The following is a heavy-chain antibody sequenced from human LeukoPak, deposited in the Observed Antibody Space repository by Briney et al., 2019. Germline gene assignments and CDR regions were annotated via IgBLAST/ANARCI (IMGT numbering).Heavy chain of an antibody. D-gene: IGHD5-24*01. CDR2: ISYDGSNK. CDR3: AKGGWLQSPTDY. CDR1: GXTFSSYG. J-gene: IGHJ4*02. V-gene: IGHV3-30*18. Sequence: PGGSLRLSCAASGXTFSSYGVHWVRQAPGKGLEWAAVISYDGSNKYYADSVKGRFTISRDNSKNTLYLQMNSLRAEDTAVYFCAKGGWLQSPTDYWGQGTLVTVSS.